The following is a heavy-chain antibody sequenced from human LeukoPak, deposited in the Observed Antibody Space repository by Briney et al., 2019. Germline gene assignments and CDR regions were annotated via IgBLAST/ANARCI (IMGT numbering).Heavy chain of an antibody. CDR3: AKIVGSRHC. Sequence: GGSLRLSCSASGFTFSSFALSWARQAQGKGLEWVSGIIGNGGSTYYADSVKGRFTISRDNSKNTLYLQMNSLRAEDTAVYYCAKIVGSRHCWGHGTLVSVSS. D-gene: IGHD2-21*01. CDR1: GFTFSSFA. CDR2: IIGNGGST. J-gene: IGHJ4*01. V-gene: IGHV3-23*01.